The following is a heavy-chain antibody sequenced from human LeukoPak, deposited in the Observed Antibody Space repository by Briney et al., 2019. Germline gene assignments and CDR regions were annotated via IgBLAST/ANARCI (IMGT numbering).Heavy chain of an antibody. J-gene: IGHJ6*04. CDR1: GFTFNNHA. V-gene: IGHV3-23*01. CDR2: ISASGGTT. D-gene: IGHD5-18*01. CDR3: AKDRTALLWFLDV. Sequence: GGSLRLSCTASGFTFNNHAMNWVRQAPGKGLEWVSAISASGGTTYYADSVKGRFTISRDTSKNMLYLQMNSLRAEDTAVYYCAKDRTALLWFLDVWGEGTTVTISA.